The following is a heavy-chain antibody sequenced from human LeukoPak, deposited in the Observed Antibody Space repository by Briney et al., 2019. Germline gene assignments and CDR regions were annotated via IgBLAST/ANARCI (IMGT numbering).Heavy chain of an antibody. Sequence: GGSLRLSCAASGFTVSSNYMSWVRQAPGKGLEWVSVIYSGGSTYYADSVKGRFTISRDNSKNTPYLQMNSLRAEDTAVYYCARRSIKVAATFPPYYYYGMDVWGQGTAVTVSS. CDR2: IYSGGST. CDR3: ARRSIKVAATFPPYYYYGMDV. D-gene: IGHD2-15*01. J-gene: IGHJ6*02. V-gene: IGHV3-53*01. CDR1: GFTVSSNY.